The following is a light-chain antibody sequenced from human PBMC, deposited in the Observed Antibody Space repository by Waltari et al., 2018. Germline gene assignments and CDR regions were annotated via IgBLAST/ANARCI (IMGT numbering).Light chain of an antibody. Sequence: EIVLTQSPGTLSLSPGERATLSCRASQSVGRYLAWYQQKPGPAPRFLIYDASSRATGIPDRFRGGGSGTDFSLTISRLGPEDFAAYHCQHYVSLPVTFGQGTKVEIK. CDR2: DAS. V-gene: IGKV3-20*01. CDR3: QHYVSLPVT. CDR1: QSVGRY. J-gene: IGKJ1*01.